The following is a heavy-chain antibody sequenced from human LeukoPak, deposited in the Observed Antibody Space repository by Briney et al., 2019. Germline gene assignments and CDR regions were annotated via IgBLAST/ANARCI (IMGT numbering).Heavy chain of an antibody. CDR1: GLTFSKYG. D-gene: IGHD3-10*01. Sequence: GGSLRLSCAASGLTFSKYGMHWVRQAPGKGLEWVTFISYDGRTEYCADSVKGRFTISRDNSKNTLYLQMNSLRAEDTAVYYCARDYGSGMDWGQGTLVTVSS. CDR3: ARDYGSGMD. V-gene: IGHV3-30*02. CDR2: ISYDGRTE. J-gene: IGHJ4*02.